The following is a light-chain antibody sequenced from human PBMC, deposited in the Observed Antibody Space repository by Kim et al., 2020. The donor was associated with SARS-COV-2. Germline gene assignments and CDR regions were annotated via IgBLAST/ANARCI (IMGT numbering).Light chain of an antibody. V-gene: IGKV3-20*01. CDR2: GAS. CDR1: QSVSSSY. CDR3: QQYGSSPYT. J-gene: IGKJ2*01. Sequence: LSPGESATLSCRASQSVSSSYLAWDQQKPGQAPRLLIYGASSRATGIPDRFSGSGSGTDFTLTISRLEPEDFAVYYCQQYGSSPYTFGQGTKLEIK.